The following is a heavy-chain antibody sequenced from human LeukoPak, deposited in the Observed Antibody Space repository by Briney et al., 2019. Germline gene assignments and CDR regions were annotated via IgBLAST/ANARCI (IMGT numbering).Heavy chain of an antibody. V-gene: IGHV4-39*01. J-gene: IGHJ4*02. CDR1: GGSISSSSYY. CDR2: IYYSGST. D-gene: IGHD2-2*01. CDR3: ASPCCSTSCHFEFDY. Sequence: SETLSLTCTVSGGSISSSSYYWGWIRQPPGKGLEWIGSIYYSGSTYYNPSLKSRVTISVDTSKNQFSLKLSSVTAADTAVYYCASPCCSTSCHFEFDYWGQGTLVTVSS.